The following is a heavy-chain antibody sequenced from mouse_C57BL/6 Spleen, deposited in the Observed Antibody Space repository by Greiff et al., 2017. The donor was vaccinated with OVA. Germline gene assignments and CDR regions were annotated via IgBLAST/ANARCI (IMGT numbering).Heavy chain of an antibody. J-gene: IGHJ3*01. CDR2: IYPGSGNT. CDR3: ARNYYGSSSFAY. V-gene: IGHV1-76*01. CDR1: GYTFTDYY. D-gene: IGHD1-1*01. Sequence: VQLVESGAELVRPGASVKLSCKASGYTFTDYYINWVKQRPGQGLEWIARIYPGSGNTYYNEKFKGKATLTAEKSSSTAYMQLSSLTSEDSAVYFCARNYYGSSSFAYWGQGTLVTVSA.